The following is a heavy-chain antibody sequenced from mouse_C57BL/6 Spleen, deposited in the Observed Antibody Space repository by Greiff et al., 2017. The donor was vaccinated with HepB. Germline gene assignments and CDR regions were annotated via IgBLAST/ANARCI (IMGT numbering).Heavy chain of an antibody. Sequence: QVQLKQSGAELVRPGTSVKVSCKASGYAFTNYLIEWVKQRPGQGLEWIGVINPGSGGTNYNEKFKGKATLTADKSSSTVYMQLSSLTSEDSAVYFCARGGERAYWGQGTLVTVSA. V-gene: IGHV1-54*01. J-gene: IGHJ3*01. CDR1: GYAFTNYL. CDR3: ARGGERAY. CDR2: INPGSGGT.